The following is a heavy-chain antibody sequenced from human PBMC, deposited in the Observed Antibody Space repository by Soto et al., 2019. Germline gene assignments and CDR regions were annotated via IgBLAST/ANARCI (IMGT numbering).Heavy chain of an antibody. CDR2: IYYSGRT. V-gene: IGHV4-39*01. D-gene: IGHD6-13*01. CDR3: ARHAGSSRKWFDP. Sequence: QLQLQESGPGLVKPSETLSLTCTVSGGSISSSSYYWGWIRQLPGKGLEWIGSIYYSGRTYYNPSLNSRVTISVDTSNNHFSLNLILVTAADTAVYYCARHAGSSRKWFDPWGQGTLVSVSS. J-gene: IGHJ5*02. CDR1: GGSISSSSYY.